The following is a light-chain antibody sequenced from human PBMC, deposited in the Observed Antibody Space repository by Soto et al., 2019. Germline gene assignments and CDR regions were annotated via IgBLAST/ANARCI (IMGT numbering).Light chain of an antibody. CDR2: EGS. Sequence: QSALTQPAAVSGSPEQSITISCTGTSSEVGAYNLVSWYQQHPGKAPRLIIYEGSKRPSGISHRFSGSKSDNTASLTISGLRAEDEAHYHCCSYAGSRTFVFGGGTKLTVL. CDR1: SSEVGAYNL. V-gene: IGLV2-23*01. J-gene: IGLJ2*01. CDR3: CSYAGSRTFV.